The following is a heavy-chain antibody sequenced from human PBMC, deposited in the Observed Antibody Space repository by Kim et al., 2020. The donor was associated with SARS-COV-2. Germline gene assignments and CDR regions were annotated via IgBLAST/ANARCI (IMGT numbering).Heavy chain of an antibody. J-gene: IGHJ4*02. D-gene: IGHD6-19*01. CDR3: ARLMAGYFDY. CDR1: GFTFSSYA. V-gene: IGHV3-48*03. Sequence: GGSLRLSCAASGFTFSSYAMNWVRQAPGKGLEWVSYISSSGGNINYADSVKGRFTISRDNAKNSLYLQMNSLRAEDTAVYYCARLMAGYFDYWGQGTLVTVSS. CDR2: ISSSGGNI.